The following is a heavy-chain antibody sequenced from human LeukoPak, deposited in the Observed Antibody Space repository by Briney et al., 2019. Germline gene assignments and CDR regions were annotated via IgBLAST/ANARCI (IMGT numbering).Heavy chain of an antibody. CDR3: ARGPGIAVAPLQH. Sequence: GGSLRLSCEVSGFTLSSYSMTWVRQAPGKVLEWVSSFRSSGRDIIYGDSVRGRFTIARDDAKNSLYLQMNSLRAEDTAVYYCARGPGIAVAPLQHWGQGTLVTVSS. CDR1: GFTLSSYS. J-gene: IGHJ1*01. D-gene: IGHD6-19*01. CDR2: FRSSGRDI. V-gene: IGHV3-21*01.